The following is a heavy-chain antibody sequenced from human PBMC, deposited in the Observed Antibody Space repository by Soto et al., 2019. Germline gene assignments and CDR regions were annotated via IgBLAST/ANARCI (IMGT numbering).Heavy chain of an antibody. CDR3: ARIGRIAVDGPLDY. V-gene: IGHV4-31*03. J-gene: IGHJ4*02. Sequence: QVQLQESGPGLVKPSQTLSLTCTVSGGSISSGGYYWSWIRQHPGKGLEWIGYIYYSGSTYYNPSPKSRVTISVGTSKNQFALKLSSVTAADTAVYDCARIGRIAVDGPLDYWGQGTLVTVSS. CDR2: IYYSGST. CDR1: GGSISSGGYY. D-gene: IGHD6-19*01.